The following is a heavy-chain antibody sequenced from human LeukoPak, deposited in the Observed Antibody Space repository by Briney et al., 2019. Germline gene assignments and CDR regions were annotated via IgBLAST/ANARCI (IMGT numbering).Heavy chain of an antibody. CDR2: ISSSSSDI. Sequence: PGWSLRLSCAASGFTFSSYSMNWVRQAPGKGLEWVSSISSSSSDIYYADSVKGRFTISRDNAKNSLYLQMNRLRAEATAVYYCARKSSAVAGPFDYWGQGNLVTVSS. J-gene: IGHJ4*02. D-gene: IGHD6-19*01. CDR3: ARKSSAVAGPFDY. V-gene: IGHV3-21*01. CDR1: GFTFSSYS.